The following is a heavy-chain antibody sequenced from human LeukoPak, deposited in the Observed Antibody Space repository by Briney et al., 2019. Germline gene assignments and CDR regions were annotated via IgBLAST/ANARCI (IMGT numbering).Heavy chain of an antibody. CDR3: ARDNLPVGATDY. CDR2: IYYSGST. J-gene: IGHJ4*02. Sequence: PSETLSLTCTVSGGSISSGGYYWSWIRQHPGKGLEWIGYIYYSGSTYYNPSLKSRVTISVDTSKNQFSLKLSSVTAADTAVYYCARDNLPVGATDYWGQGTLVTVSS. V-gene: IGHV4-30-4*08. CDR1: GGSISSGGYY. D-gene: IGHD1-26*01.